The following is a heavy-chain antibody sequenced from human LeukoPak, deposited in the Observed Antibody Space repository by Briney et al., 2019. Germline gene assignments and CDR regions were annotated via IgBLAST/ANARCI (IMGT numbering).Heavy chain of an antibody. D-gene: IGHD3-10*01. CDR3: ARRYFGSGSYYTDY. J-gene: IGHJ4*02. CDR1: GYTFTGYY. Sequence: SSVKVSCKASGYTFTGYYMHWVRQAPGQGLEWMGWINPNSGSTNYAQKFQGRVTMTRGMSISTAYMELSRLRSDDTAVYYCARRYFGSGSYYTDYWGQGTLVTVSS. CDR2: INPNSGST. V-gene: IGHV1-2*02.